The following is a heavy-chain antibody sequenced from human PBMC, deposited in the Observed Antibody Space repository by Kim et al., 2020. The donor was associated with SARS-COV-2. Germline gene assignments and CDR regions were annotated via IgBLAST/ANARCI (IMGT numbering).Heavy chain of an antibody. J-gene: IGHJ4*02. V-gene: IGHV3-23*01. D-gene: IGHD1-26*01. CDR3: AKEKDPMGGRGTFDY. Sequence: DSVKGRFTISRDNSKTTLYLQMNSLGAEDTAVYYCAKEKDPMGGRGTFDYWGQGTLVTVSS.